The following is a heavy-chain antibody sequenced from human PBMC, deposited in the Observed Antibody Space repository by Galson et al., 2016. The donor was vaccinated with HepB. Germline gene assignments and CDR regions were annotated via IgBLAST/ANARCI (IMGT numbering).Heavy chain of an antibody. J-gene: IGHJ4*02. CDR3: AKRHEFCPPVGCSVDY. CDR1: GFLFRGYG. D-gene: IGHD3-10*02. Sequence: LRLSCAGSGFLFRGYGMHWVRQAPGKGLEWVAADSMDGRRKFYSDSVRGRFTISRDNSNNMLFLQMDSLRPDDTAVYYCAKRHEFCPPVGCSVDYWGQGILVSVSS. V-gene: IGHV3-30*18. CDR2: DSMDGRRK.